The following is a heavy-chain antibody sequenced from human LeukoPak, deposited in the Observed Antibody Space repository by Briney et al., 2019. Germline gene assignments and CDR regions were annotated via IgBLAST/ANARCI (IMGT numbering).Heavy chain of an antibody. J-gene: IGHJ4*02. CDR2: IYKSENT. CDR3: ARGGDYVWGSYRLAY. D-gene: IGHD3-16*02. Sequence: SETLSLTCSVSGGSISNYYWNWIRQPPGKGLEWIGYIYKSENTNYNPSLKSRVSISVDTSKNQLSLRLSSVTPADTAVYYCARGGDYVWGSYRLAYWGQGALVTVSS. V-gene: IGHV4-59*01. CDR1: GGSISNYY.